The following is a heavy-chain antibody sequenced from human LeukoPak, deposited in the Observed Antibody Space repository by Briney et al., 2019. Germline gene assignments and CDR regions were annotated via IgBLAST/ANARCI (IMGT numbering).Heavy chain of an antibody. CDR2: ISWNSGSI. V-gene: IGHV3-9*01. CDR1: GLPHDEYA. CDR3: AKDMFQGERYYDSRGYYSYFVY. Sequence: SGGSLRLSCAPSGLPHDEYAMHWVRQAPPKGLEWVSGISWNSGSIVYEGAVKRRFTISRDNAKISLYLQMTSLRADDTSLYCCAKDMFQGERYYDSRGYYSYFVYWGQGALVTVSS. J-gene: IGHJ4*02. D-gene: IGHD3-22*01.